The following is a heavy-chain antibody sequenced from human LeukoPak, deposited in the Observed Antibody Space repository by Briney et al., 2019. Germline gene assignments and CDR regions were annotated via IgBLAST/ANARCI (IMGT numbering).Heavy chain of an antibody. CDR3: ARDKYSGYEAFDY. J-gene: IGHJ4*02. CDR2: IYYSGST. D-gene: IGHD5-12*01. Sequence: PSETLSLTCTVSGDSISSSSYYWGWIRQPPGKGLEWIGSIYYSGSTYYNPSLKSRVTISVDTSKNQFSLKLSSVTAADTAVYYCARDKYSGYEAFDYWGQGTLVTVSS. CDR1: GDSISSSSYY. V-gene: IGHV4-39*07.